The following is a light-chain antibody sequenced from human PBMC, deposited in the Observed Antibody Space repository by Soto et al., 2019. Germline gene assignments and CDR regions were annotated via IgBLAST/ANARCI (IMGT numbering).Light chain of an antibody. V-gene: IGLV3-21*02. CDR3: QVWDNNYDHYV. CDR1: NIGGKS. J-gene: IGLJ1*01. CDR2: DDG. Sequence: SYELTQPPSVSVAPGQAAMITCGGNNIGGKSLHWYQQKPGQAPVLVVYDDGDRPSGIPERFSGSNSGNTATLTISRVEAGDEADYYCQVWDNNYDHYVFGTGPKVTVL.